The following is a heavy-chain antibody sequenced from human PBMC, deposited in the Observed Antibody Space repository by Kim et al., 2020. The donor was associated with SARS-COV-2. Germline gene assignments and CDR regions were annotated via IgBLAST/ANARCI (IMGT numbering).Heavy chain of an antibody. CDR1: GYTFTGYY. CDR2: INPNSGGT. J-gene: IGHJ2*01. V-gene: IGHV1-2*06. D-gene: IGHD6-19*01. CDR3: ARDLRLASYWYFDL. Sequence: ASVKVSCKASGYTFTGYYMHWVRQAPGQGLEWMGRINPNSGGTNYAQKFQGRVTMTRDTSISTAYMELSRLRSDDTAVYYCARDLRLASYWYFDLWGRGTLVTVSS.